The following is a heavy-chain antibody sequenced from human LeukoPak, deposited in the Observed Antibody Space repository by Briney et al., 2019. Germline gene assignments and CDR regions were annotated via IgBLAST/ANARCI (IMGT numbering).Heavy chain of an antibody. V-gene: IGHV3-7*05. J-gene: IGHJ4*02. CDR3: ARDLSPVVRASPMGY. Sequence: GGSLRLSCAASGFTFSSYSMNWVRQAPGKGLEWVANIKEDGSEKYYVDSVKGRFTISRDNAKNLLYLQMNSLRAEDTAVYYCARDLSPVVRASPMGYWGQGTLVTVSS. CDR1: GFTFSSYS. D-gene: IGHD3-10*01. CDR2: IKEDGSEK.